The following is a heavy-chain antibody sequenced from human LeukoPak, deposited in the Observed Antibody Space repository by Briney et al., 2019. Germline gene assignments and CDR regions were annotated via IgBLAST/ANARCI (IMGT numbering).Heavy chain of an antibody. CDR1: GGSISSYY. D-gene: IGHD5-24*01. CDR3: ARDGVATRFRYYGMDV. V-gene: IGHV4-59*01. Sequence: SGTLSLTCTVSGGSISSYYRSWIRQPPGKGLEWIGHIYYSWSTNYTPSLKSRVTISVHTSKNQFSLKLRSVTAADTAVYYCARDGVATRFRYYGMDVWGQGTTVTVSS. CDR2: IYYSWST. J-gene: IGHJ6*02.